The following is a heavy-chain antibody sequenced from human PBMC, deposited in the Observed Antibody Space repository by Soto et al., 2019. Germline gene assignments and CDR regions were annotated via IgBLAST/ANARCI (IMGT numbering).Heavy chain of an antibody. V-gene: IGHV3-23*01. D-gene: IGHD5-12*01. CDR1: GFTFSSYA. CDR2: ISGSGGGT. Sequence: EVQLLESGGGLVQPGGSLRLSCAASGFTFSSYAMSWVRQAPGKGLEWVSAISGSGGGTYYADSVKGRFTISRDNSKNTVYLQRNSRRAEDTAVYYWAKGRKGVVATKFDSWGQGTLVTVSS. J-gene: IGHJ4*02. CDR3: AKGRKGVVATKFDS.